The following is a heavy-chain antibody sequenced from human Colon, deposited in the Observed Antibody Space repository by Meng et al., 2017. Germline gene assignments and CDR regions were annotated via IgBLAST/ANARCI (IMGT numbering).Heavy chain of an antibody. CDR3: ARYGGSTLTKNWFDS. CDR1: GFPFSDYW. D-gene: IGHD4-23*01. J-gene: IGHJ5*01. CDR2: IYHDNSDT. V-gene: IGHV5-51*01. Sequence: GESLKISCSASGFPFSDYWMAWVRQAPGNGLEGVGIIYHDNSDTRYSQSFQGQVTLSVEKSISTAYLQWNSLKASDTAMYYCARYGGSTLTKNWFDSWGQGTRVTVSS.